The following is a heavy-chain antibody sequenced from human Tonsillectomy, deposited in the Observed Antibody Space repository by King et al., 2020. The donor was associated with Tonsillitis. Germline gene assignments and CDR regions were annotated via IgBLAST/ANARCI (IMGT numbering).Heavy chain of an antibody. Sequence: TLKESGPALVKPTQTLTLTCTFSGFSPSTNGMRVSWIRQPPGKALEWLARIDWDDDKFYSTSLKTRLTISQDTSKNQVVLTMTNVDPVDTATYYCARNAGTLGATGQGPFDSWGQGTMVTVSS. J-gene: IGHJ3*02. CDR3: ARNAGTLGATGQGPFDS. CDR2: IDWDDDK. D-gene: IGHD1-26*01. V-gene: IGHV2-70*04. CDR1: GFSPSTNGMR.